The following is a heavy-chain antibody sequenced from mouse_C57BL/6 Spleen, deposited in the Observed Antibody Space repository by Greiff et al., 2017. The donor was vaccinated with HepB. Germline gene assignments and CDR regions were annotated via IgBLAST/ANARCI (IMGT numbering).Heavy chain of an antibody. D-gene: IGHD2-5*01. CDR3: ARRVAYYSNWDWYFDV. Sequence: QVQLKESGAELMKPGASVKLSCKATGYTFTGYWIEWVKQRPGHGLEWIGEILPGSGSTNYNEKFKGKATFTADTSSNTAYMQLSSLTTEDSAIYYCARRVAYYSNWDWYFDVWGTGTTVTVSS. CDR1: GYTFTGYW. V-gene: IGHV1-9*01. CDR2: ILPGSGST. J-gene: IGHJ1*03.